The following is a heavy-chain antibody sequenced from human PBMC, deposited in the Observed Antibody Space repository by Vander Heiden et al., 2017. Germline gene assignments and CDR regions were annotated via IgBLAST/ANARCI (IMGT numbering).Heavy chain of an antibody. J-gene: IGHJ4*02. CDR3: TVGITIFGVVTSLDY. CDR1: GFTFGASA. D-gene: IGHD3-3*01. CDR2: IRSKAYGGTT. V-gene: IGHV3-49*04. Sequence: EVQLVVSGGGLVKPGRSLRLSCTASGFTFGASAMGWVRQDPGKGLEWVGFIRSKAYGGTTEYAASVKGRFTISRDDSKSIAYLQMNSLKTEDTAVYYCTVGITIFGVVTSLDYWGQGTLVTVSS.